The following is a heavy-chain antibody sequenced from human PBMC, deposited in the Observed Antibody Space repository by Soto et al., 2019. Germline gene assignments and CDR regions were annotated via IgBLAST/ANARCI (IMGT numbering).Heavy chain of an antibody. D-gene: IGHD1-26*01. CDR1: GFTFSDHY. CDR2: IRNKANSYTT. CDR3: ARDSGKGAYFDY. Sequence: EAQLVESGGGLVQPGGSQRLSCAASGFTFSDHYMDWVRQAQGKGLKWVGRIRNKANSYTTDYAASVKGRFTISRDDSKDSLYLQMNSLKTEDTAIYYCARDSGKGAYFDYWGHGTLATVSS. V-gene: IGHV3-72*01. J-gene: IGHJ4*01.